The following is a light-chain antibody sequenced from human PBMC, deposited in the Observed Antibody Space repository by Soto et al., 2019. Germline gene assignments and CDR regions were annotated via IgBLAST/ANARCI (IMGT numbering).Light chain of an antibody. J-gene: IGLJ1*01. CDR3: AAWDDSLDGYV. CDR2: SNN. CDR1: SSNIGSNT. V-gene: IGLV1-44*01. Sequence: QAVVTQPPSASGTPGQRVTISCSGSSSNIGSNTVHWYQHLPGTAPKLLIYSNNQRPSGVPDRFSGSKSGTSASLAISGLQSEDEADYYCAAWDDSLDGYVFGTGTKLTV.